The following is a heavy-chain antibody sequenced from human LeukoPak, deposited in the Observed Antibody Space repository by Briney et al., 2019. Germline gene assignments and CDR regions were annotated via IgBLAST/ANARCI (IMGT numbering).Heavy chain of an antibody. Sequence: GGSLRLSCAASGFTFSDYYMSWIRQAPGKGLEWVSYISSSGSTIYYPDSVKGRFTISRDNAKNSLYLQMNSLRAEDTAVYYCARTSPTIRYFDWLSPRGYYYYMDVWGKGTTVTISS. CDR2: ISSSGSTI. CDR1: GFTFSDYY. CDR3: ARTSPTIRYFDWLSPRGYYYYMDV. V-gene: IGHV3-11*01. D-gene: IGHD3-9*01. J-gene: IGHJ6*03.